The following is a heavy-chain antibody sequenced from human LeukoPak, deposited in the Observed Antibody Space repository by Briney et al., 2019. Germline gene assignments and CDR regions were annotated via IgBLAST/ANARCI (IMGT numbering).Heavy chain of an antibody. CDR1: GYTFTGFY. Sequence: ASVKVSCKASGYTFTGFYIHWVRQAPGQGLEWMGWINPSSGGTNYAQNFEGRVTMTRDTSISTAYMKVSRLRSDDTAVYYCARGDYVWGIDIGGDYWGQGTLVTVSS. CDR2: INPSSGGT. J-gene: IGHJ4*02. V-gene: IGHV1-2*02. CDR3: ARGDYVWGIDIGGDY. D-gene: IGHD3-16*01.